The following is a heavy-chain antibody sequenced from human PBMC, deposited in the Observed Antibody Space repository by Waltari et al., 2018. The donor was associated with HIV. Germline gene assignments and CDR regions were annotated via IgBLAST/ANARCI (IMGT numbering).Heavy chain of an antibody. CDR2: IKQDGSGK. D-gene: IGHD3-10*01. J-gene: IGHJ4*02. CDR1: GFTFSSYW. Sequence: EVQLVESGGGLVQPGGSPRLSCAASGFTFSSYWMSWVRQAPGKGLEWVANIKQDGSGKYYVDSLNGRFTISRDNAENSLYLQMNSLRAEDTAVYYCARGGFYGSGSKVNWGQGTLVTVSS. CDR3: ARGGFYGSGSKVN. V-gene: IGHV3-7*04.